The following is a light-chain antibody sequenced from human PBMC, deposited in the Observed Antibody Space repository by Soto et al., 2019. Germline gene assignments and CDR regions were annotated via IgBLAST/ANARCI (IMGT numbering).Light chain of an antibody. Sequence: SALTEPASVSGSPGQSITISCTGTSSDVGGYNYVSWYQQHPGKAPKLMIYDVSNRPSGVSNRFSASKSGNTASLTISGLQAEDEADYYCSSYTSSGTVVFGGGTKLTVL. CDR1: SSDVGGYNY. CDR2: DVS. J-gene: IGLJ2*01. V-gene: IGLV2-14*01. CDR3: SSYTSSGTVV.